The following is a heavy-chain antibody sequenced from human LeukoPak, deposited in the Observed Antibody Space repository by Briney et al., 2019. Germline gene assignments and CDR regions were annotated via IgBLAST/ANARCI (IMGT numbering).Heavy chain of an antibody. J-gene: IGHJ6*03. CDR3: ARHHSPHYYYMDV. CDR2: IYPGDSDT. Sequence: GESLKISCKGSGYSFTSYWIGWVRQMPGKGLEWMGIIYPGDSDTRYSPSFQGQVTISADKSISTAYLQWSSLKASDTAMYYCARHHSPHYYYMDVWGKGTTVTVSS. D-gene: IGHD2-15*01. CDR1: GYSFTSYW. V-gene: IGHV5-51*01.